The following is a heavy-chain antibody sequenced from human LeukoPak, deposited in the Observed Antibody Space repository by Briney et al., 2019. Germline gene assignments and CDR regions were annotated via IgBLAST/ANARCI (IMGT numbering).Heavy chain of an antibody. V-gene: IGHV1-2*06. J-gene: IGHJ5*02. CDR1: GYTFTGYY. Sequence: ASVKVSCKASGYTFTGYYMHWVRQAPGQGLEWMGRINPNSGGTNYAQKLQGRVTMTTDTSTSTAYMELRSLRSDDTAVYYCARDLGNYYDSSGYGWFDPWGQGTLVTVSS. D-gene: IGHD3-22*01. CDR3: ARDLGNYYDSSGYGWFDP. CDR2: INPNSGGT.